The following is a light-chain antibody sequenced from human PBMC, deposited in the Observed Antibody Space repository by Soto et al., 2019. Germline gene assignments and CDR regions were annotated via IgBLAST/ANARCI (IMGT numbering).Light chain of an antibody. V-gene: IGLV1-40*01. J-gene: IGLJ1*01. CDR3: PSYDNTRRRYL. CDR2: GST. CDR1: SSNIGAVYD. Sequence: QSVLTQPPSVSGAPGQRVTISCTGSSSNIGAVYDVLWYQQLPGTAPKLLIYGSTXRPSGVPDRFSGSKSGTSPSLAIRGLQAEDFADYYCPSYDNTRRRYLFGTVTKVP.